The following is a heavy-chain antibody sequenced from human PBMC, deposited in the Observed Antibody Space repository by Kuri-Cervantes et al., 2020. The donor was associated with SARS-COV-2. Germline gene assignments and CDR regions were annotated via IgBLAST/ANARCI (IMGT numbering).Heavy chain of an antibody. V-gene: IGHV4-59*01. J-gene: IGHJ6*02. CDR2: FYSTGVT. CDR3: ARDGGGARDYYYGMDV. D-gene: IGHD4-23*01. Sequence: SETLSLTCTVSGGSINDYYWGWIRQPPGKGLEWIGYFYSTGVTNYDPSLKTRVTMSTDASKNQLSLKLSSVTAADTAVYYCARDGGGARDYYYGMDVWGQGTTVTVSS. CDR1: GGSINDYY.